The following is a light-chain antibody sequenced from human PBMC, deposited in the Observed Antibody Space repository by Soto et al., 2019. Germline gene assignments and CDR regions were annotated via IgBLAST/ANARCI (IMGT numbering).Light chain of an antibody. CDR3: QQYGWAPTWT. V-gene: IGKV3-20*01. J-gene: IGKJ1*01. Sequence: EIVLTQSPGTLSLSPGERATLSCRASQSVTTQLAWYQQKPGQAPRLIIHGASSRATGVPDRITGSGSGTDFTLSISRLEPEDFAVYYCQQYGWAPTWTFGQGTKVDIK. CDR1: QSVTTQ. CDR2: GAS.